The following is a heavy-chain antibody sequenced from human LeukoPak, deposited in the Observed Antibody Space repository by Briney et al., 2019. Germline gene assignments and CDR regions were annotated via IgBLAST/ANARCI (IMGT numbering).Heavy chain of an antibody. CDR3: ARDRYNYGYYYYLDV. D-gene: IGHD5-18*01. V-gene: IGHV1-69*13. CDR2: IIPIFGTA. Sequence: GASVTVSFKASGGTFSSYAISWVRQAPGQGLEWMGGIIPIFGTANYAQKFQGRVTITADESTNTAYMELSSLRSADTAVYYCARDRYNYGYYYYLDVWGKGTTIAVSS. J-gene: IGHJ6*03. CDR1: GGTFSSYA.